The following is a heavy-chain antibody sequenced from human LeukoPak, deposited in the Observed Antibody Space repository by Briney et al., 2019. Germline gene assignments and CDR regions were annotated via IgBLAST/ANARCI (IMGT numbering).Heavy chain of an antibody. V-gene: IGHV3-30*02. CDR1: GFTFSSYG. D-gene: IGHD3-10*01. CDR2: IRYDGSNK. J-gene: IGHJ6*02. Sequence: GGSLRLSCAASGFTFSSYGMHWVRQAPGKGLEWVAFIRYDGSNKYYADSVKGRFTISRDNSKNTLYLQMNSLRAEDTAVYYCAKAEVRGALYYYYGMDVWGQGTTVTVS. CDR3: AKAEVRGALYYYYGMDV.